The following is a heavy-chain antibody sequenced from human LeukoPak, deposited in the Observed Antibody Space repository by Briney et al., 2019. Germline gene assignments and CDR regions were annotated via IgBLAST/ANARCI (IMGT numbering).Heavy chain of an antibody. V-gene: IGHV1-46*01. J-gene: IGHJ4*02. CDR2: INPSDDDI. CDR3: ARTLLTGFYMPPGY. CDR1: GYTFSNYY. D-gene: IGHD3-9*01. Sequence: ASVKVSCKASGYTFSNYYIHWVRQAPGQGLEWMGKINPSDDDITHAQKFQDRVTMTSDTSTSAVYMELSSLRSEDTAVYYCARTLLTGFYMPPGYWGQGSLVTVSS.